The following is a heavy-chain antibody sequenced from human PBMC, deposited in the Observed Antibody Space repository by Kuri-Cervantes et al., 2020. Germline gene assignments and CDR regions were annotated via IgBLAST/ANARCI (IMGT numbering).Heavy chain of an antibody. D-gene: IGHD4-17*01. J-gene: IGHJ3*02. V-gene: IGHV4-39*01. Sequence: SETLSLTCTVCGGSVSSGSYYWSWIRQPPGKGLGWIGTIYYSGSTYYNPSLKSRVTISVDTSKNQFSLKLSSVTAADTAVYYCARRTVTTAYDAFDIWCQGTMVTVSS. CDR2: IYYSGST. CDR1: GGSVSSGSYY. CDR3: ARRTVTTAYDAFDI.